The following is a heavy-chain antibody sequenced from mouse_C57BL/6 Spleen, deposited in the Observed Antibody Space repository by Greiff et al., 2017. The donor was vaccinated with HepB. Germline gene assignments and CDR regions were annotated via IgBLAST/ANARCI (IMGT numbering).Heavy chain of an antibody. CDR1: GFTFSSYG. V-gene: IGHV5-6*01. Sequence: EVHLVESGGDLVKPGGSLKLSCAASGFTFSSYGMSWVRQTPDKRLEWVATISSGGSYTYYPDSVKGRFTISRDNAKNTLYLQMSSLKSEDTAMYYCARNLVTTDYYAMDYWGQGTSVTVSS. CDR3: ARNLVTTDYYAMDY. CDR2: ISSGGSYT. J-gene: IGHJ4*01. D-gene: IGHD2-5*01.